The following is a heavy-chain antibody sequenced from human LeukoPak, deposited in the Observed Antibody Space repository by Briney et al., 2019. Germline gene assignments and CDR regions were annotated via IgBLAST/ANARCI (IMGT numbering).Heavy chain of an antibody. Sequence: GSLRLSCAASGFTFSDYYMSWIRQPPGKGLEWIGEIYNSGSTIYNPSLKSRVTISVDTSKNQFSLNLISVTAADTAVYYCVRAYDYWGQGTLVTVSS. V-gene: IGHV4-34*01. CDR2: IYNSGST. J-gene: IGHJ4*02. CDR1: GFTFSDYY. CDR3: VRAYDY.